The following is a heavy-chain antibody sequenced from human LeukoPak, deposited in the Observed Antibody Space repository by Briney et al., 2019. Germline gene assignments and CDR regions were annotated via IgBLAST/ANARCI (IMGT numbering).Heavy chain of an antibody. V-gene: IGHV3-23*01. CDR1: GFPFSTYA. CDR2: LTNSGGSGGVT. Sequence: GGSLRLSCAASGFPFSTYAMSWVRQAPGKGLEWVSALTNSGGSGGVTYYADSVKGRFIISRDNSKSTLYLQLSSLRAEDTAVYYCAKAMSTDHYDSRGFYRVDFDSWGQGTLVTVSS. CDR3: AKAMSTDHYDSRGFYRVDFDS. D-gene: IGHD3-22*01. J-gene: IGHJ4*02.